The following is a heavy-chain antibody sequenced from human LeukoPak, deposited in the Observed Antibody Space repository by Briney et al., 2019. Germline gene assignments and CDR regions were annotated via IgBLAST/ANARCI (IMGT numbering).Heavy chain of an antibody. J-gene: IGHJ6*02. D-gene: IGHD3-10*01. CDR1: GFTFDDYA. V-gene: IGHV3-43*02. Sequence: PGGSLRLSCAASGFTFDDYAMHWVRQAPGKGLEWVSLISGDGGSTYYADSVKGRFTISRDNSKNSLYLQMNSLRTEDTALYYCAKAGGGGYYYGSGSYMVYGMDVWGQGTTVTVSS. CDR3: AKAGGGGYYYGSGSYMVYGMDV. CDR2: ISGDGGST.